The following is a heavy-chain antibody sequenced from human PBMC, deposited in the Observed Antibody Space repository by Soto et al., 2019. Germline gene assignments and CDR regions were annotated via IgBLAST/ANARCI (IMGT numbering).Heavy chain of an antibody. Sequence: ASVKVSCKASGYTFTGYYMHCVLQAPGQGLEWMGWINPNSGGTNYAQKFQGRVTMTRDTSISTAYMELSRLRSDDTAVYYCARVSDYYDSLDYWGQGTLVTVSS. D-gene: IGHD3-22*01. V-gene: IGHV1-2*02. CDR3: ARVSDYYDSLDY. J-gene: IGHJ4*02. CDR2: INPNSGGT. CDR1: GYTFTGYY.